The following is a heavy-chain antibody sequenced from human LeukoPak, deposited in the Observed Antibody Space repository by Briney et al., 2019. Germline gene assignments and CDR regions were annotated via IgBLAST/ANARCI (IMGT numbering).Heavy chain of an antibody. CDR1: GGSISSSNW. CDR3: ARVSLLGIAAAKRFDP. V-gene: IGHV4-4*02. J-gene: IGHJ5*02. CDR2: IYHSGST. D-gene: IGHD6-13*01. Sequence: SGTLSLTCAVSGGSISSSNWWSWVRQPPGKGLEWIGEIYHSGSTNYNPSLKSRVTISVDKSKNQFSLKLSSVTAADTAVYYCARVSLLGIAAAKRFDPWGQGTLVTVSS.